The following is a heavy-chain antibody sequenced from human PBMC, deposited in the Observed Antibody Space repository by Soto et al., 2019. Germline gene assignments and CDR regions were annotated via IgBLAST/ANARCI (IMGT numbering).Heavy chain of an antibody. CDR2: IPTSSAYI. V-gene: IGHV3-21*01. CDR1: GFTFNTYD. Sequence: EVQLVESGGGLVKPVGSLRLSCAASGFTFNTYDMNWVRQAPGKGLEWVSSIPTSSAYIYYADSLKGRITISRDNAKNSLFLQMNSLRAEDTAVYYCVRSGTARLLRHSWFDTWGQGTLVTVSS. CDR3: VRSGTARLLRHSWFDT. J-gene: IGHJ5*02. D-gene: IGHD2-21*01.